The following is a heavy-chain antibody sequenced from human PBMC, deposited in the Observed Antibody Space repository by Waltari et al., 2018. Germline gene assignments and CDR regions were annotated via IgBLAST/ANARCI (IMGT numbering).Heavy chain of an antibody. V-gene: IGHV3-23*03. CDR1: GFTFSSYA. CDR2: FYSCCST. CDR3: ANTLVVVLFDY. D-gene: IGHD2-15*01. J-gene: IGHJ4*02. Sequence: EVQLLESGGGLVQPGGSLRLSCAASGFTFSSYAMSWVSQAPGKGLECVSVFYSCCSTYYADAVKGRFTISRYNSKNTLYLPMNSLRAEDTAVYYCANTLVVVLFDYWGQGTLVTVSS.